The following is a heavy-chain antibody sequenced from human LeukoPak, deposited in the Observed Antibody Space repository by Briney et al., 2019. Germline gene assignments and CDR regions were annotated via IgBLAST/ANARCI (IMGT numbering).Heavy chain of an antibody. Sequence: GGSLRLSCAASGFTFTSYAMSWVRQAPGKGLEWVSAISGSGGSTYYADSVKGRFTISRDNARNSLYVQMNSLRAEDTAVYYCARTSGDPFNYWGQGTLVTVSS. CDR1: GFTFTSYA. J-gene: IGHJ4*02. D-gene: IGHD4-17*01. CDR2: ISGSGGST. V-gene: IGHV3-23*01. CDR3: ARTSGDPFNY.